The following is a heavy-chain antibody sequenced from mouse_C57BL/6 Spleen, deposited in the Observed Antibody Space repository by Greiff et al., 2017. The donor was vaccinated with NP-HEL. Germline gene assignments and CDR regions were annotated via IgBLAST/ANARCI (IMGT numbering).Heavy chain of an antibody. CDR3: ARFYYYGSSLDY. D-gene: IGHD1-1*01. CDR1: GYTFTSYW. CDR2: IDPSDSYT. J-gene: IGHJ2*01. V-gene: IGHV1-69*01. Sequence: QVQLQQPGAELVMPGASVKLSCKASGYTFTSYWMHWVKQRPGQGLEWIGEIDPSDSYTNYNQKFKGKSTLTVDKSSSTAYMQLSSLTSEDSAVYYCARFYYYGSSLDYWGQGTTLTVSS.